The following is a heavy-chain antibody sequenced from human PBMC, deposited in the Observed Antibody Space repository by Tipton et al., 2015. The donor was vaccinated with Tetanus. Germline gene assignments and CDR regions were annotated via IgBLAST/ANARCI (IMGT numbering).Heavy chain of an antibody. Sequence: QLVQSGAEVKKPGASVTVSCKASGYNFTDNYIHWVRQAPGQGLEWMGWIIPIFGTAKYAQKFQGRVTITADESTSTAYMELSSLRSEDTAVYYCARKWDIVAVSAANYYGLDVWGQGTTVTVSS. CDR1: GYNFTDNY. D-gene: IGHD2-2*01. V-gene: IGHV1-69*01. J-gene: IGHJ6*02. CDR3: ARKWDIVAVSAANYYGLDV. CDR2: IIPIFGTA.